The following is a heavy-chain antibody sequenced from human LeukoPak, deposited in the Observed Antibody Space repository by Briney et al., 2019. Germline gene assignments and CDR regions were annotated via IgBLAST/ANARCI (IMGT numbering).Heavy chain of an antibody. D-gene: IGHD6-13*01. V-gene: IGHV4-38-2*02. J-gene: IGHJ5*02. Sequence: SETLSLTCTGGSISPYYWSWIRQSPGKGLEWIGSIYHRGSTYYNPSLKSRVTISVDTSKNQFSLKLSSVTAADTAVYYCARVGWSSSWYNWFDPWGQGTLVTVSS. CDR2: IYHRGST. CDR3: ARVGWSSSWYNWFDP. CDR1: GSISPYY.